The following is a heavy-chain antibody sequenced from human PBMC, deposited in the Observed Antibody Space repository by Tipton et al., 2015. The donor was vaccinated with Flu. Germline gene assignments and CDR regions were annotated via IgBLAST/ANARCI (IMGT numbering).Heavy chain of an antibody. CDR1: GGSIGSSSYY. D-gene: IGHD4-17*01. J-gene: IGHJ4*02. CDR2: IYYSGST. Sequence: TLSLTCTVSGGSIGSSSYYWGWIRQPPGKGLEWIGSIYYSGSTNYNPSLKSRVTISVDTSKNQFSLKLSSVTAADTAVYYCAMGDGDSDYWGQGTLVTVSS. CDR3: AMGDGDSDY. V-gene: IGHV4-39*07.